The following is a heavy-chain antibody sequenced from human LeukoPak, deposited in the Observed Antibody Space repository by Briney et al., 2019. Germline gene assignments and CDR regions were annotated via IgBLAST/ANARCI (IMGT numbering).Heavy chain of an antibody. CDR2: ISAYNGNT. CDR1: GYTLTSYG. J-gene: IGHJ4*02. D-gene: IGHD3-10*01. Sequence: DSVKVSCKASGYTLTSYGISWVRQAPGQGLEWMAWISAYNGNTDYAQNLRGRVTMTTDTSTSTAYMELRSLRSDDTVVYYCARDSVERSGTYYNDSPDYWGQGTLITVSS. V-gene: IGHV1-18*01. CDR3: ARDSVERSGTYYNDSPDY.